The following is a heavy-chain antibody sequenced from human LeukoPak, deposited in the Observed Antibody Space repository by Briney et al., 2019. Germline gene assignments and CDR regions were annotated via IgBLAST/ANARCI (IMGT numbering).Heavy chain of an antibody. Sequence: PSETLSLTCTVSGGSISSYYWSWIRQPPGKGLEWIGYIYYGGSTNYNPSLKSRVTISVDTSKNQFSLKLSSVTAADTAVYYCARDLIKGARPQWYFDLWGRGTLVTVSS. V-gene: IGHV4-59*01. CDR3: ARDLIKGARPQWYFDL. CDR2: IYYGGST. J-gene: IGHJ2*01. D-gene: IGHD6-6*01. CDR1: GGSISSYY.